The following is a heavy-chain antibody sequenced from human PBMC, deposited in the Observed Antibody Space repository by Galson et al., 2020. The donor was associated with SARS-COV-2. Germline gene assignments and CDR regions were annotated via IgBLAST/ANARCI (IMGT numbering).Heavy chain of an antibody. D-gene: IGHD3-22*01. CDR2: ISSSGST. J-gene: IGHJ6*03. CDR3: ARDRQYSFGYRQRHYYYIDV. V-gene: IGHV4-61*08. CDR1: GGSISSGGHY. Sequence: SETLSLTCTVSGGSISSGGHYWSWIRQPPGKGLEWLGHISSSGSTDYNPSLKSRVTISEDTSKNQFSLKLTSVTAADTAVYYCARDRQYSFGYRQRHYYYIDVWGKGTTVTVSS.